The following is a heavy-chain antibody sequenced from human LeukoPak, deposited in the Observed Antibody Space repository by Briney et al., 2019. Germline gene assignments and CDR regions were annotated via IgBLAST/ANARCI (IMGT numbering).Heavy chain of an antibody. D-gene: IGHD3-22*01. CDR2: ISYDGSNK. Sequence: GGSLRLSCAASGFIFSSYAMSWVRQAPGKGLEWVAVISYDGSNKYYADSVKGRFAISRDNSKNTLYLQMNSLRAEDTAVYYCARDPYDSSGYFDYWGQGTLVTVSS. CDR3: ARDPYDSSGYFDY. J-gene: IGHJ4*02. V-gene: IGHV3-30*09. CDR1: GFIFSSYA.